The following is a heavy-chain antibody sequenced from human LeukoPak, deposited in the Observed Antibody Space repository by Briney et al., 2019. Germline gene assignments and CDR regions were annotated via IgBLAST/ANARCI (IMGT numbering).Heavy chain of an antibody. D-gene: IGHD2-2*02. Sequence: PGGSLRLSCAASGFTFRSYGMHWVRQAPGKGLEWVAFMRYDGSNKYYADSVKGRFTISRDNSKNTLYLQMNSLRAEDTAVYYCAKEAILRYCSSTSCYMGTAYYMDVWGKGTTVTVSS. J-gene: IGHJ6*03. CDR2: MRYDGSNK. V-gene: IGHV3-30*02. CDR3: AKEAILRYCSSTSCYMGTAYYMDV. CDR1: GFTFRSYG.